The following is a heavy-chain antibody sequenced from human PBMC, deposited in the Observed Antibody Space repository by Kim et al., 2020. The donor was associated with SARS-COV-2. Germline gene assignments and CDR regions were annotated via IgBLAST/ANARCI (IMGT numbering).Heavy chain of an antibody. J-gene: IGHJ5*02. CDR3: ARAPMVRGVIWFDP. V-gene: IGHV4-4*02. Sequence: TPSLKSRVTISVDKSKNQFSLKLSSVTAADTAVYYCARAPMVRGVIWFDPWGQGTLVTVSS. D-gene: IGHD3-10*01.